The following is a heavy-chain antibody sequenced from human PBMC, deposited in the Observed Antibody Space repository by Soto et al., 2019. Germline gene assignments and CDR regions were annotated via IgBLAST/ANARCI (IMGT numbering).Heavy chain of an antibody. CDR3: AKGRFLEWLAYIPDAFDI. CDR1: GVTFTTYP. D-gene: IGHD3-3*01. V-gene: IGHV3-23*01. Sequence: PGGSLRLSCAASGVTFTTYPMTWVRQAPGKGLEWVSTIGASGGTTYYAESVKGRFTISRDNSKNTLYLQMNSLRAEDTAVYYCAKGRFLEWLAYIPDAFDIWGQGTMVTVSS. CDR2: IGASGGTT. J-gene: IGHJ3*02.